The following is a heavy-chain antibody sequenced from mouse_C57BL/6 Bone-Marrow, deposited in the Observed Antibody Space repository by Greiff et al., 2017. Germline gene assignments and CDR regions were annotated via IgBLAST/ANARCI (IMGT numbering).Heavy chain of an antibody. CDR2: IDPENGDT. CDR3: TSLLSFDY. D-gene: IGHD2-10*01. Sequence: EVQLQQSGAELVRPGASVKLSCTASGSNIKDDYMHWVKQRPEQGLEWIGWIDPENGDTEYASKFQGKATITADTSSNTAYLQLSSLTSEDTAVYYCTSLLSFDYWGQGTTLTVSS. V-gene: IGHV14-4*01. CDR1: GSNIKDDY. J-gene: IGHJ2*01.